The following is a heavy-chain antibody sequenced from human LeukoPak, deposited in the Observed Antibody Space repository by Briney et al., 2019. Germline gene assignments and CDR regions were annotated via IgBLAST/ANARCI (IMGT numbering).Heavy chain of an antibody. CDR2: IYSSGTT. D-gene: IGHD3-3*01. V-gene: IGHV4-61*02. CDR3: AKIYDFWSGSVYYFDY. Sequence: SQALSLTCTVSGGSISSGSYYWSWIRQPAGKGLEWIGRIYSSGTTNYNPSLKSRVTMSVDTSKNQFSLKLSSVTAADTAVYYCAKIYDFWSGSVYYFDYWGQGTLVTVSS. CDR1: GGSISSGSYY. J-gene: IGHJ4*02.